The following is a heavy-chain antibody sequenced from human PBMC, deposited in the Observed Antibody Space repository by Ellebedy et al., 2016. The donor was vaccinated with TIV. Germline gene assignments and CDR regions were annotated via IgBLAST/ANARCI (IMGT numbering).Heavy chain of an antibody. D-gene: IGHD1-26*01. CDR1: GFTFGSYW. Sequence: GGSLRLXXAASGFTFGSYWMTWVRQAPGKGLEWVANINEDGSEKYYLDSVKGRFTISRDNAKNSLYLQMNSLRAEDTAVYYCARLEWELPYTDYWGQGTLVTVSS. V-gene: IGHV3-7*01. CDR2: INEDGSEK. CDR3: ARLEWELPYTDY. J-gene: IGHJ4*02.